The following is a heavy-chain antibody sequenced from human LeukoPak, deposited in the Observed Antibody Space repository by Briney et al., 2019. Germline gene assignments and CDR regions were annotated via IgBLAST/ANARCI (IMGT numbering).Heavy chain of an antibody. CDR1: GGSISSSSYY. J-gene: IGHJ4*02. V-gene: IGHV4-39*01. D-gene: IGHD6-6*01. CDR2: IYYSGST. Sequence: PSETLSLTCTVSGGSISSSSYYWGWIRQPPGKGLEWIGSIYYSGSTYYNPSLKSRVTISVDTSKNQFSLKLSSVTAADTAVYYCARHVVGSIAARPAHFDYWGQGTLVTVSS. CDR3: ARHVVGSIAARPAHFDY.